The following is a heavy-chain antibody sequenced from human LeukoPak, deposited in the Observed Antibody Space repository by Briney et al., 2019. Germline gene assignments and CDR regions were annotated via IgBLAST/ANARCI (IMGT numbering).Heavy chain of an antibody. V-gene: IGHV1-46*01. CDR1: GYSLTTYY. CDR3: ASVYLHGMDV. D-gene: IGHD1-14*01. CDR2: ISPSGGST. Sequence: ASVKVSCKASGYSLTTYYMHWVRQAPGQGLEWMAIISPSGGSTNYAQKFQGRVTMTRDTPTNTVYMEMSSLRIEDTAVYYCASVYLHGMDVWGQGTTVTVSS. J-gene: IGHJ6*02.